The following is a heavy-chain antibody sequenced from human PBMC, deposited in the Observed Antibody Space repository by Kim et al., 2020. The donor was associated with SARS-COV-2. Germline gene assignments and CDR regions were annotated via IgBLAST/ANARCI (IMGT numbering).Heavy chain of an antibody. D-gene: IGHD6-19*01. J-gene: IGHJ4*02. CDR3: AKGAGAPFFFDY. Sequence: SYEDSVKGRFNISRDNSKNTLFLQMNNLRAEDTAVYYCAKGAGAPFFFDYWGQGTLVTVSS. V-gene: IGHV3-23*01.